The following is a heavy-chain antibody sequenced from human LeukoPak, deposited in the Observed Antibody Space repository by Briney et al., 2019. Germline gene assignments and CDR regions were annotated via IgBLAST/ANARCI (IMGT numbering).Heavy chain of an antibody. Sequence: SETLSLTCTVSGGSISSGTYYWSWIRQHPGKGLEWIGYIYYSGRTYYNPSLKSRVTISVDTSKNQFSLKPSSVTAADTAVYYCARHYYYDSSGYSRYFDYWGQGTLVTVSS. CDR1: GGSISSGTYY. CDR3: ARHYYYDSSGYSRYFDY. D-gene: IGHD3-22*01. V-gene: IGHV4-31*03. CDR2: IYYSGRT. J-gene: IGHJ4*02.